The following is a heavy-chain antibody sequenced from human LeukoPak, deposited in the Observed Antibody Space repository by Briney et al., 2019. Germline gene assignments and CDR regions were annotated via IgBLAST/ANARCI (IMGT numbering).Heavy chain of an antibody. CDR2: ISGSGGST. V-gene: IGHV3-23*01. CDR1: GFTFSSYG. CDR3: AKDRWYGDYVDYYYMDV. Sequence: SGGSLRLSCAASGFTFSSYGMSWVRQAPGKGLEWVSAISGSGGSTYYADSVKGRFTISRDNSKNTLYLQMNSLRAEDTAVYYCAKDRWYGDYVDYYYMDVWGKGTTVTISS. J-gene: IGHJ6*03. D-gene: IGHD4-17*01.